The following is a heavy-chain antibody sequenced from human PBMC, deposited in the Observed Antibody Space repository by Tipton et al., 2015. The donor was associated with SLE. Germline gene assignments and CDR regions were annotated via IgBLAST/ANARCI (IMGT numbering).Heavy chain of an antibody. V-gene: IGHV4-61*02. CDR2: IYTSGST. J-gene: IGHJ4*02. CDR3: ATGTIVVVVAAT. Sequence: TLSLTCTVSGGSISSGSYYWSWIRQPAGKGLEWIGRIYTSGSTNYNPSLKSRVTISVDTSKNQFSLKLSSVTAADTAVYYCATGTIVVVVAATWGQGTLVTVSS. CDR1: GGSISSGSYY. D-gene: IGHD2-15*01.